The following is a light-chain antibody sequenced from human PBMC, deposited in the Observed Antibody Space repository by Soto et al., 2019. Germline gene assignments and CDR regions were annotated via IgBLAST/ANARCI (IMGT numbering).Light chain of an antibody. J-gene: IGKJ1*01. CDR1: QSVSSN. V-gene: IGKV3-15*01. Sequence: IAVTQAPANLSPSPPNLPARSFRASQSVSSNLAWYQQKPGQAPRLLIYGASTRATGIPARFSGSGSGTEFTLTISSLQSEDFAVYYCQQYNNLTPWTFAHVTKVEIK. CDR3: QQYNNLTPWT. CDR2: GAS.